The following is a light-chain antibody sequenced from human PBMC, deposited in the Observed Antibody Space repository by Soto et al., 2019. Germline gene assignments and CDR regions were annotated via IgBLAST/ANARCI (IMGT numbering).Light chain of an antibody. CDR3: QQYGSSPYT. CDR1: QTISSSY. Sequence: EIVLTQSPGTLSLSPGERATLVCRASQTISSSYLAWYQQKPGQAPRLLIYGASSRATGIPDRFSGSGSRTDFTLTISRLEPEDFAVYYCQQYGSSPYTFGQGTKLEIK. CDR2: GAS. J-gene: IGKJ2*01. V-gene: IGKV3-20*01.